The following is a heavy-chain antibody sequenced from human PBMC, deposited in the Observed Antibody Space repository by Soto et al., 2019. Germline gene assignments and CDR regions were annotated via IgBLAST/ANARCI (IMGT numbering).Heavy chain of an antibody. Sequence: EVQLVESGGGVVQPGESLRLSCAGAGVTFRNYWMHWVRQAPGKGLEWVSCTNVDGSNITYADSVKGRFTISRDNARNTVYIQLNSMVVEATAVYYCASRRSLEFGGRLSGPGNKVTVSS. CDR2: TNVDGSNI. D-gene: IGHD3-3*01. CDR3: ASRRSLEFGGRL. CDR1: GVTFRNYW. J-gene: IGHJ6*02. V-gene: IGHV3-74*01.